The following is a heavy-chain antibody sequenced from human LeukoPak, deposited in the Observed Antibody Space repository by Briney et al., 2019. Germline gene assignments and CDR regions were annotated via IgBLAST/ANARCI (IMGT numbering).Heavy chain of an antibody. CDR1: GGSISSYY. CDR2: IYAGGNT. V-gene: IGHV4-4*07. D-gene: IGHD6-19*01. J-gene: IGHJ5*02. Sequence: SETLSLTCTVSGGSISSYYWSWIRQPAGKGLEWIGRIYAGGNTNYNPSLKSRVTISVDTSKNQFSLKLSSVTAADTAVYYCARDGYSSGFNWFDPWGQGTLVTVSS. CDR3: ARDGYSSGFNWFDP.